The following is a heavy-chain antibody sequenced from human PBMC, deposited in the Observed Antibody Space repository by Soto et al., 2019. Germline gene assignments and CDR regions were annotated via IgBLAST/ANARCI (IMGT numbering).Heavy chain of an antibody. Sequence: QVQLVQSGAEVKKPGASVKVSCKASGYTFTSYGIGWVRQAPGQGLEWMGWISAYNGNTKYAQKLPGRVTMTTDTPTSEDSIELRGLRSGDTAVSYRARRGPPVDFWGQGTLVTFSS. CDR2: ISAYNGNT. CDR3: ARRGPPVDF. J-gene: IGHJ4*02. V-gene: IGHV1-18*01. CDR1: GYTFTSYG.